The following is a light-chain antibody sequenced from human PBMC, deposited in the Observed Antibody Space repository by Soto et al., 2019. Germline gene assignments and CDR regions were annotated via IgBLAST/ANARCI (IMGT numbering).Light chain of an antibody. CDR1: YSNIGAGYD. J-gene: IGLJ1*01. CDR3: QSYDTSLSGSL. CDR2: GST. V-gene: IGLV1-40*01. Sequence: QSVLAQPPSVSGAPGQRVNISCSGTYSNIGAGYDVHWYQHLPGAAPKLLIHGSTNRPSGVPDRFSGSNSGTSASLAITGLQAADEGDYYCQSYDTSLSGSLFGTGTKVTVL.